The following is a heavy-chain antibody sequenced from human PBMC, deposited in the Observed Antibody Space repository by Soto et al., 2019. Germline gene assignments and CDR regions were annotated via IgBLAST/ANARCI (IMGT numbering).Heavy chain of an antibody. Sequence: QVQLQQSGPGLVKPSQTLSLTCAISGDSVSSNSAAWHWIRQSPSIGLEWLGRPDYRSKWYNDYDISLKSRIPTIPQTAMNQSSLQLNSVAHDDAALSYCARGPSLPRLLTSKLAVPATFYYWGQGTLVTVSS. CDR1: GDSVSSNSAA. CDR3: ARGPSLPRLLTSKLAVPATFYY. CDR2: PDYRSKWYN. J-gene: IGHJ4*02. D-gene: IGHD6-19*01. V-gene: IGHV6-1*01.